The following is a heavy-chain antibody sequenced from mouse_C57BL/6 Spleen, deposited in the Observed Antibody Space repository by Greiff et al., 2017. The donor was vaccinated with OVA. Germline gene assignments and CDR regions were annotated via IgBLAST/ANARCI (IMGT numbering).Heavy chain of an antibody. CDR2: INPNYGTT. V-gene: IGHV1-39*01. CDR3: AKGYYGSSTGAMDY. CDR1: GYSFTDYN. D-gene: IGHD1-1*01. J-gene: IGHJ4*01. Sequence: EVKLMESGPELVKPGASVKVSCKASGYSFTDYNMNWVKQSNGKSLEWIGVINPNYGTTSYNQKFKGKATLTVDQSSSTAYMQLNSLTSEDSAVYYCAKGYYGSSTGAMDYWGQGTSVTVSS.